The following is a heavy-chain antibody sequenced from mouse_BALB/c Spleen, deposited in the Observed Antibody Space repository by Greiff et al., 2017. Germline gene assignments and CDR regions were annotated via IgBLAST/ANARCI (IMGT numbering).Heavy chain of an antibody. CDR1: GFSLTSYG. CDR2: IWGGGST. V-gene: IGHV2-2*02. Sequence: VQLKESGPGLVQPSQSLSITCTVSGFSLTSYGVHWVRQSPGKGLEWLGVIWGGGSTDYNAAFISRLSISKDNSKSQVFFKMNSLQANDTAIYYCARKEYAMDYWGQGTSVTVSS. CDR3: ARKEYAMDY. J-gene: IGHJ4*01.